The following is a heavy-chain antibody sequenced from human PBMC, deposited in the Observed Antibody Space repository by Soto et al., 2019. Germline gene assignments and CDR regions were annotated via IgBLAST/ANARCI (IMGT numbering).Heavy chain of an antibody. Sequence: GGSLRLSCAASGFTFSSYGMHWVRQAPGKGLEWVAVIWYDGSNKYYADSVKGRFTISRDNSKNTLYLQMNSLRVEDTAVYYCARDMTTTVPEYYFDYWGQGTLVTVSS. CDR1: GFTFSSYG. D-gene: IGHD4-17*01. CDR3: ARDMTTTVPEYYFDY. CDR2: IWYDGSNK. V-gene: IGHV3-33*01. J-gene: IGHJ4*02.